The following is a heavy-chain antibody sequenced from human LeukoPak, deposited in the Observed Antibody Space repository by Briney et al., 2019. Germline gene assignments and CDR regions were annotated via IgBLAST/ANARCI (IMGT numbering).Heavy chain of an antibody. CDR1: GFTFSSYT. J-gene: IGHJ4*02. D-gene: IGHD3-22*01. CDR3: AKAYESSSYYSHFDY. CDR2: ISGSAGAT. V-gene: IGHV3-23*01. Sequence: GGSLRLSCAASGFTFSSYTMSWVRQAPGKGLQWVSGISGSAGATYYADSVKGRFTISRDNSKNTLYLQMNSLRAEDTAVYYCAKAYESSSYYSHFDYWGQGTLVTVSS.